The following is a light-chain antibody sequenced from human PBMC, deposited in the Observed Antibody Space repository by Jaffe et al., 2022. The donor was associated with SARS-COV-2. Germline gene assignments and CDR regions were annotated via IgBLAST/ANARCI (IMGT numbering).Light chain of an antibody. V-gene: IGKV4-1*01. Sequence: DIVMTQSPDSLAVSLGERATINCKSSQSILYSSNSEDYLAWYQQKPGQPPKLLIYWASTRESGVPDRFSGSGSGTDFTLTISSLQAEDVAVYYCQQYYGTPLTFGGGTKVEI. CDR1: QSILYSSNSEDY. J-gene: IGKJ4*01. CDR2: WAS. CDR3: QQYYGTPLT.